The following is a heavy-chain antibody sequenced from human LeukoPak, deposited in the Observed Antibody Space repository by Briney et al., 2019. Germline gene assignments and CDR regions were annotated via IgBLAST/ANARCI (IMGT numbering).Heavy chain of an antibody. Sequence: GGSLRLSCAASGFTFSGYAMSWVRQAPGKGLEWVSSISTSSGSTDYADSVKGRFTISRDNSKNTLYLQMNSLRTEDTAVYYCAKDKDTAFDYWGQGTLVTVSS. J-gene: IGHJ4*02. CDR1: GFTFSGYA. V-gene: IGHV3-23*01. CDR3: AKDKDTAFDY. CDR2: ISTSSGST. D-gene: IGHD5-18*01.